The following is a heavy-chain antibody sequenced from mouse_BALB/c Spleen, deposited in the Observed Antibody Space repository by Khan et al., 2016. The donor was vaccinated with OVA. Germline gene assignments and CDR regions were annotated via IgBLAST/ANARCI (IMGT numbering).Heavy chain of an antibody. CDR1: GYTFTSYD. CDR2: IFPGDGGT. D-gene: IGHD1-1*01. J-gene: IGHJ3*01. V-gene: IGHV1-85*01. CDR3: ARGEYGGFAY. Sequence: QVQLQQSGAELVKPGASVKLSCKASGYTFTSYDMNWVRQRPEQGLEWIGWIFPGDGGTKYNEKFKGKATLTTDKSSSTAYMQLSRLTSEDSAVYCGARGEYGGFAYWGQGTLVTVSA.